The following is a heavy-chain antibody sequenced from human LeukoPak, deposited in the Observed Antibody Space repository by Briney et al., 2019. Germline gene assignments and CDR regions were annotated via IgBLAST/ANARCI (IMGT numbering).Heavy chain of an antibody. V-gene: IGHV3-33*01. CDR1: GFTFSSYG. Sequence: GGSLRLSCAASGFTFSSYGMHWVRQAPGKGLEWVAVIWYDGSNKYYADSVNGRFTISRDNSKNTLYLQMNSLRAEDTAVYYCARDQVGATVLVNWFDPWGQGTLVTVSS. CDR3: ARDQVGATVLVNWFDP. CDR2: IWYDGSNK. J-gene: IGHJ5*02. D-gene: IGHD1-26*01.